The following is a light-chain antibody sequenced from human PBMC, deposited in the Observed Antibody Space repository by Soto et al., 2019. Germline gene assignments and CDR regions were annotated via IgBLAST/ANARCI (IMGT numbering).Light chain of an antibody. J-gene: IGKJ1*01. CDR3: QHYNSYSEA. V-gene: IGKV1-5*01. CDR1: QSISSY. Sequence: KMSQSPSSLSASIGDRVTITCRASQSISSYLNWYQQKPGKAPKLLIYAASSLQSGVPSRFSGSGSGTEFTLTISSLQPDDFATYYCQHYNSYSEAFGQGTKVAIK. CDR2: AAS.